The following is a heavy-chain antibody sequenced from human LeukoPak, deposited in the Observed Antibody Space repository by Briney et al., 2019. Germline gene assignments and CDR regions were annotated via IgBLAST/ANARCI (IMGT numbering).Heavy chain of an antibody. CDR1: GGSISSYY. Sequence: PSVTLSLTCTVSGGSISSYYWRGLRQPPGKGLEGIVYIYYSERTYYNSSLKSRVTISVDTSNNQFSLKLSAVTAADTAVYYCARAPMGYRSSLWAQSPYWYFDLWGRGTLVTVSS. CDR2: IYYSERT. D-gene: IGHD6-13*01. CDR3: ARAPMGYRSSLWAQSPYWYFDL. J-gene: IGHJ2*01. V-gene: IGHV4-59*01.